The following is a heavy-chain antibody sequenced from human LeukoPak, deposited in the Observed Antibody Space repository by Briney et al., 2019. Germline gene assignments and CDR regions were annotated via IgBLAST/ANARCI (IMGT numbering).Heavy chain of an antibody. D-gene: IGHD6-19*01. CDR1: GGTFSSYA. CDR3: ARSLSSGWSFDY. J-gene: IGHJ4*02. CDR2: IIPIFGTA. V-gene: IGHV1-69*13. Sequence: SVKVSCKASGGTFSSYAISWVRQAPGQGLEWMGGIIPIFGTANYAQKFQGRVTITADESTSTAYMELSSLRSEDTAVYYCARSLSSGWSFDYWGQGTLVTVSS.